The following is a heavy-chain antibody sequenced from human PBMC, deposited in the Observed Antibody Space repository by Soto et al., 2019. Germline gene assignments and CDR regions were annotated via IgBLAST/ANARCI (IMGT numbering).Heavy chain of an antibody. CDR1: GGSLSDHY. J-gene: IGHJ5*02. CDR2: INHSGRT. CDR3: ARGHESRGWSTWFDP. Sequence: PSETLSLTCDVFGGSLSDHYWSWIRQPPGKGLEWIGEINHSGRTNYSPSLKSRLIISVDTSKSQFSLKLRSVTAADTALYYCARGHESRGWSTWFDPWGQGTLVTVSS. D-gene: IGHD6-19*01. V-gene: IGHV4-34*01.